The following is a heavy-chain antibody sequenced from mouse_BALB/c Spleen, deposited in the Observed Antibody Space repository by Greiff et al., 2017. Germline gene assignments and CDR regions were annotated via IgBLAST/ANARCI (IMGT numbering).Heavy chain of an antibody. CDR1: GYTFTSYW. CDR3: ARSGYGEDY. V-gene: IGHV1S81*02. D-gene: IGHD2-10*02. CDR2: INPSNGRT. J-gene: IGHJ2*01. Sequence: QVQLQQSGAELVKPGASVKLSCKASGYTFTSYWMHWVKQRPGQGLEWIGEINPSNGRTNYNEKFKSKATLTVDKSSSTAYMQLSSLTSEDSAVYYCARSGYGEDYWGQGTTLTVSS.